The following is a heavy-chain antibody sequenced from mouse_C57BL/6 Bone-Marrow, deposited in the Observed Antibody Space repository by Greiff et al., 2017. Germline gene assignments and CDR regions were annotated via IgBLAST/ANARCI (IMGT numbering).Heavy chain of an antibody. J-gene: IGHJ2*01. CDR3: ARENASLFDY. D-gene: IGHD6-1*01. Sequence: DVKLQESGGGLVKPGGSLKLSCAASGFTFSSYAMSWVRQTPEKRLEWVATISDGGSYTYYPDNVKGRFTISRDNAKNNLYLQMSHLKSEDTAMYYCARENASLFDYWGQGTTLTVSS. CDR2: ISDGGSYT. V-gene: IGHV5-4*01. CDR1: GFTFSSYA.